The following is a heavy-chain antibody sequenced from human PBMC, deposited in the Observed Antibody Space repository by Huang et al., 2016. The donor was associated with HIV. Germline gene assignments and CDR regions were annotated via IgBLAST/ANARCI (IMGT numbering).Heavy chain of an antibody. CDR2: INHSEST. V-gene: IGHV4-34*01. J-gene: IGHJ4*02. CDR3: ARRRMGYGGAPFDY. CDR1: GGSFSGSD. D-gene: IGHD4-17*01. Sequence: QVQLQQWGAGLLKPSETLSLTCAVYGGSFSGSDWSWIRQPPGKGLEWIGEINHSESTNYNPSLKSRVTISVDTSKNQFSLKLSSVTAADTAVYYCARRRMGYGGAPFDYWGQGTLVTVSS.